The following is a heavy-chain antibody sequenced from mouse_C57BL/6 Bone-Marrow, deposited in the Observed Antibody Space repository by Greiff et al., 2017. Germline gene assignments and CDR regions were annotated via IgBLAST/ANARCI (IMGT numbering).Heavy chain of an antibody. V-gene: IGHV1-55*01. CDR2: IYPGSGST. J-gene: IGHJ1*03. Sequence: VQLQQPGAELVKPGASVKMSCKASGYTFTSYWITWVKQRTGQGLEWIGDIYPGSGSTNYNEKFKSKATLTVDTSSSTAYMQLSSLTSEDSAVYYGARPYYSNYWYFDVWGTGTTVTGSS. D-gene: IGHD2-5*01. CDR3: ARPYYSNYWYFDV. CDR1: GYTFTSYW.